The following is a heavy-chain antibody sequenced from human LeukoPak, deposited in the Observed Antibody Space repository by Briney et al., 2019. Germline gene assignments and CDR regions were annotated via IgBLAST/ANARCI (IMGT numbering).Heavy chain of an antibody. V-gene: IGHV4-34*01. CDR2: INHRGST. CDR1: GDSFSGYY. J-gene: IGHJ4*02. D-gene: IGHD1-26*01. Sequence: SETLSLTCAVYGDSFSGYYWSWIRQPPGKGLEWIAEINHRGSTHYNPSLKSRVNISADTSKNQFSLNLDSVTAADTAVYYCARSWAGMYYPFYYFDFWGQGTLVSVSS. CDR3: ARSWAGMYYPFYYFDF.